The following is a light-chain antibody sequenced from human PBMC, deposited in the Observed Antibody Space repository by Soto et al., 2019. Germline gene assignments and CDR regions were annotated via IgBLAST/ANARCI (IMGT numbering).Light chain of an antibody. J-gene: IGLJ1*01. CDR2: GNS. Sequence: QSVLTQPPSVSGAPGQRVTISCTGSSSNIGAGYDVHWYQQLPGTAPKVLIQGNSNRPSGVPDRFSGSKSGTSASLAITGLQAEDEADYYCQSYGSSLSGSLYVFGTGTKLTVL. CDR3: QSYGSSLSGSLYV. V-gene: IGLV1-40*01. CDR1: SSNIGAGYD.